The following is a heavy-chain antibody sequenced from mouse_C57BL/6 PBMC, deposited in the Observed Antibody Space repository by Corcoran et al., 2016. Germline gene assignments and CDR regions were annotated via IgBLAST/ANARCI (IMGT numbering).Heavy chain of an antibody. CDR1: GYTFTTYG. CDR3: AAGAY. V-gene: IGHV9-3*01. Sequence: QIQLVQSGPELKKPGETVKISCKASGYTFTTYGMSWVKQAPGKGLKWMGWINTYSGVPTYADDFKGRFAFSLETSASTAYLQINNLKNEDTATYFCAAGAYWGQGTLVTVSA. CDR2: INTYSGVP. J-gene: IGHJ3*01.